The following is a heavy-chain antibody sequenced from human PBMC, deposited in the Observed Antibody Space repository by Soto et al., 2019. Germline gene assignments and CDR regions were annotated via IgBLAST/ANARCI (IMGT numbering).Heavy chain of an antibody. Sequence: EVQLVESGGGLVQPGGSLRLSCAASGFTFSSYSMNWVRQAPGKGLEWVSYISSSSSTIYYADSVKGRFTISRDNAKNSLYLQMNSLRGEDTAVYYCARDYDSSGYYYWYFDYWGQGTLVTVSS. V-gene: IGHV3-48*01. CDR2: ISSSSSTI. J-gene: IGHJ4*02. CDR3: ARDYDSSGYYYWYFDY. CDR1: GFTFSSYS. D-gene: IGHD3-22*01.